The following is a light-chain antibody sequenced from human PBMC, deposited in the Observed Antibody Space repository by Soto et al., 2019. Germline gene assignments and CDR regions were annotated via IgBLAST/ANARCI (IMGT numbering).Light chain of an antibody. CDR1: QSISSW. J-gene: IGKJ2*01. Sequence: DIQMTQSPSTLSASVGDRVTITCRASQSISSWLAWYQQKPGKAPKLLIYDVSTLESRVPSRFSGSGSGTEFTLPISCLQPDDFSTYYCHQYSSLRTFGQGTKVEIK. CDR3: HQYSSLRT. CDR2: DVS. V-gene: IGKV1-5*01.